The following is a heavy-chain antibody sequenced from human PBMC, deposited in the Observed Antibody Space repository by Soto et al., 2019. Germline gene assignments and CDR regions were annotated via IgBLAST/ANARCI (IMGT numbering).Heavy chain of an antibody. J-gene: IGHJ4*02. Sequence: SETLALTCAVSGGSIGSGPFSLSWIRQPPGKGLEWIGYVTHSGTAYSIPSLNGRLTLSVDSSQTQFSLKLTSVTAPDSAFYYCARIHWAQSSLDYWGRGILVTVSS. V-gene: IGHV4-30-2*01. CDR3: ARIHWAQSSLDY. D-gene: IGHD6-19*01. CDR1: GGSIGSGPFS. CDR2: VTHSGTA.